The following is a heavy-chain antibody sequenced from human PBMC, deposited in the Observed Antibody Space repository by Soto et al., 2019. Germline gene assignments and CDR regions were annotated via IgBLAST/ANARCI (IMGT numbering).Heavy chain of an antibody. V-gene: IGHV3-66*01. CDR3: ARGAAHVDY. CDR2: IYSNGNT. Sequence: EVQLVESGGGLVQPGWSLRLSCVVSGFTVSTNYVSWVRQAAGTGLESVSIIYSNGNTHYADSVKGRFIISRDNSKNTLYLQMNSLRDEDTAVYYCARGAAHVDYWGQGTLVTVSS. D-gene: IGHD6-13*01. J-gene: IGHJ4*02. CDR1: GFTVSTNY.